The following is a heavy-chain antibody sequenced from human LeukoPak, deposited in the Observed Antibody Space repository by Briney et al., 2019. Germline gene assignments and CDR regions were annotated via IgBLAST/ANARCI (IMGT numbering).Heavy chain of an antibody. Sequence: PGGSLGLSCTASGFTFSDYSMNWVRQAPGKGLEWVSSISRRSRHVYYAGSVKGRFTISRDNAKNSLYLQMNSLRAEDMAVYFCVRDLMGSGATTAYLHHWGQGTLVTVSS. CDR1: GFTFSDYS. CDR3: VRDLMGSGATTAYLHH. D-gene: IGHD4/OR15-4a*01. J-gene: IGHJ1*01. V-gene: IGHV3-21*01. CDR2: ISRRSRHV.